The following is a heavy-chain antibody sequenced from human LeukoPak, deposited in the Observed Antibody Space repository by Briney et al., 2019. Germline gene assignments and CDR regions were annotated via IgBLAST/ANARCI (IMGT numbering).Heavy chain of an antibody. J-gene: IGHJ4*02. CDR3: AKDRGSGSYHMGGFDY. CDR1: GFTFDDYT. V-gene: IGHV3-43*01. D-gene: IGHD3-10*01. CDR2: ISWDGGST. Sequence: GGSLRLSCAASGFTFDDYTMHWVRQAPGKGLEWVSLISWDGGSTYYADSVKGRFTISRDNSKTSLYLQMNSLRTEDTALYYCAKDRGSGSYHMGGFDYWGQGTLVTVSS.